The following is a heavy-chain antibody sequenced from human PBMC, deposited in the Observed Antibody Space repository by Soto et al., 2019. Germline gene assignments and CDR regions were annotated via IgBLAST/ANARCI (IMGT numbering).Heavy chain of an antibody. CDR2: ISSSGTGI. Sequence: EVQLLESGGGFVQPGGSLRLSCAASGFTFSSSGMSWVRQAPGKGLEWVSYISSSGTGIYYADSVKGRFTISRDNAKNSLYLQMSSLRAEDTAVYYCARAYSDAFDIWGHGTMVTVSS. D-gene: IGHD2-21*01. J-gene: IGHJ3*02. CDR1: GFTFSSSG. CDR3: ARAYSDAFDI. V-gene: IGHV3-48*04.